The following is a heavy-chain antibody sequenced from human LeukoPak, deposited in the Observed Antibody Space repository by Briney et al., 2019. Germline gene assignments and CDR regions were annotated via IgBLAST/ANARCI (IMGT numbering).Heavy chain of an antibody. CDR1: GYTFTSYY. Sequence: GASVKVSCKASGYTFTSYYMHWVRQAPGQGLEWMGIINPSGGSTSYAQKFQGRVTMTRDTSTSTVYMELSSLRSEDTAVYYCARTVTRTTIFGAPNNWFDPWGQGTLVTVSS. V-gene: IGHV1-46*01. D-gene: IGHD3-3*01. CDR3: ARTVTRTTIFGAPNNWFDP. J-gene: IGHJ5*02. CDR2: INPSGGST.